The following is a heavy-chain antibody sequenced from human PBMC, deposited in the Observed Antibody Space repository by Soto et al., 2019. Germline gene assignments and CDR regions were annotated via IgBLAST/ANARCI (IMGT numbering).Heavy chain of an antibody. CDR3: ARAPGSAVRPRYYYFGMDV. CDR2: IIPIFGTA. V-gene: IGHV1-69*13. Sequence: ASVKVSCKASGGTFSSYAISWVRQAPGQGLEWMGGIIPIFGTADYAQKFQGRVTITADESTSTAYMELSSLRSEDTAVYYCARAPGSAVRPRYYYFGMDVWGQGTTVTVSS. J-gene: IGHJ6*02. CDR1: GGTFSSYA. D-gene: IGHD6-6*01.